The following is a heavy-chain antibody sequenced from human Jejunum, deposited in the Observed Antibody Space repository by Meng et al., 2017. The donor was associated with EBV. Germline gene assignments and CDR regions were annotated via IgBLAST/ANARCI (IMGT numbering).Heavy chain of an antibody. Sequence: RVVSGGGLVQPGESLRLSWAASGFTLSTYWMHWVRQAPGKGLVWVSRISSDGRSITYADSVKGRFTISRDNAKNTLYLQMNSLRVEDTAVYYCATGQGDSRYYFDSWSQGTLVTVSS. D-gene: IGHD3-10*01. V-gene: IGHV3-74*01. CDR1: GFTLSTYW. CDR3: ATGQGDSRYYFDS. CDR2: ISSDGRSI. J-gene: IGHJ4*02.